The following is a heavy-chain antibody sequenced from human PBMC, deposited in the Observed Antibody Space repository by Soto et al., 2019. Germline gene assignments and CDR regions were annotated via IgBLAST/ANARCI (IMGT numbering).Heavy chain of an antibody. V-gene: IGHV3-30-3*02. CDR3: ARSMHCSSTSCEKRSSFDY. Sequence: GGSLRLSCAASGFTFSSYAMHWVRQAPGKGLEWVAVISYDGSNKYYADSVKGRFNISRDNSKNTLYLQMNSLRAEDTAVYYCARSMHCSSTSCEKRSSFDYWGQGTMVTVSS. CDR2: ISYDGSNK. D-gene: IGHD2-2*01. J-gene: IGHJ4*02. CDR1: GFTFSSYA.